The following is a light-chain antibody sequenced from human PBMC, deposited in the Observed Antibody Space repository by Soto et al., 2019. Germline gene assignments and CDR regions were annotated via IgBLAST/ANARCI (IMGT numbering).Light chain of an antibody. CDR3: NSYASSGTLV. V-gene: IGLV2-14*01. J-gene: IGLJ1*01. CDR2: EVS. Sequence: QSALTQPASVSGPPGQSITLSCTGTSSDVGGYNYVSWYQQHPDKAPKLMIYEVSNRPSGVSNRFSGSKSGNTASLTISGLQAEDEADYYCNSYASSGTLVFGTGTKVTVL. CDR1: SSDVGGYNY.